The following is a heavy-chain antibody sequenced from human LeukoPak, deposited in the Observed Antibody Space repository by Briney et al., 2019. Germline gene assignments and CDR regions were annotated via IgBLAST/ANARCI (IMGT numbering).Heavy chain of an antibody. V-gene: IGHV3-74*01. Sequence: GGSLRLSCAASGFTLSTYWMHWVRQAPGKGLVWVARINSDGSSTNYADSVKGRFTIPRDNAKNTLYLQMNSLRAEDTAVYYCARGQWLVSHWYFDLWGRGTLVTVSS. D-gene: IGHD6-19*01. J-gene: IGHJ2*01. CDR1: GFTLSTYW. CDR3: ARGQWLVSHWYFDL. CDR2: INSDGSST.